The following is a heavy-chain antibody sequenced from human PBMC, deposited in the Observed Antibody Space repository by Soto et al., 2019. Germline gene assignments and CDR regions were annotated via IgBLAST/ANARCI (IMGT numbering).Heavy chain of an antibody. Sequence: EVQLLESGGGLVQPGGSLRLSCAASGFTFSSYAMSWVRQAPGKGLEWVSAISGGGSSTYYADSVKGRFTISRDNSKNTLYLQVNSLRAEDTAVYYCAKPKSDYGVYYYGMDVWGQGTTVTVSS. CDR3: AKPKSDYGVYYYGMDV. J-gene: IGHJ6*02. CDR2: ISGGGSST. V-gene: IGHV3-23*01. CDR1: GFTFSSYA. D-gene: IGHD4-17*01.